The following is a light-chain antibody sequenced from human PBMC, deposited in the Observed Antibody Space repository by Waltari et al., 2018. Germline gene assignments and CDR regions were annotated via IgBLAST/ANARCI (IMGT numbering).Light chain of an antibody. J-gene: IGLJ3*02. CDR2: DDS. V-gene: IGLV1-40*01. Sequence: QSVLTQPPSVSGAPGQRVTILCTGSSSNIGEPYNVHWYQHLPGTAPKLLIYDDSHRPAGVPDRFSGSKSGTSASLAITGLRAEDEAEYYCQSYDSGLIGVVFGGGTKVTVL. CDR1: SSNIGEPYN. CDR3: QSYDSGLIGVV.